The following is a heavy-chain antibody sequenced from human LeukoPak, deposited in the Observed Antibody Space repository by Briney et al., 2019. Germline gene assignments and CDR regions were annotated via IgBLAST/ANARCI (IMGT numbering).Heavy chain of an antibody. CDR2: IIPIFGTA. D-gene: IGHD3-10*01. CDR3: ARSGDYGSGSYWFDY. CDR1: GGAFSSYA. J-gene: IGHJ4*02. Sequence: SVKVSCKASGGAFSSYAISWVRQAPGQGLEWMGGIIPIFGTANYAQKFQGRVTITADESTSTAYMELSSLRSEDTAVYYCARSGDYGSGSYWFDYWGQGTLVTVPS. V-gene: IGHV1-69*13.